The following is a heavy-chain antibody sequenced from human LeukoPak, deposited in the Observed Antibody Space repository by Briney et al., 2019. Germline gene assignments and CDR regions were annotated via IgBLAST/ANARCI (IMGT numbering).Heavy chain of an antibody. CDR2: ISAYNGNT. V-gene: IGHV1-18*01. D-gene: IGHD3-3*01. J-gene: IGHJ4*02. CDR3: ARGAIFREPRAYFDY. Sequence: ASVKVSCKASGYTFTSYGISWVRQAPGQGLEWMGWISAYNGNTNYAQKLQGRVTMTTDTSTSTAYMELRSLRSDDTAVYYCARGAIFREPRAYFDYWGQGTLVTVSS. CDR1: GYTFTSYG.